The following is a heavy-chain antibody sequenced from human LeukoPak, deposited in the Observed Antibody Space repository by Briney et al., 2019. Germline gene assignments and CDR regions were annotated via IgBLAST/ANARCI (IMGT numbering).Heavy chain of an antibody. CDR1: GGSVSDYY. CDR3: AREFRGVDY. V-gene: IGHV4-59*02. CDR2: IYYSGST. D-gene: IGHD5-24*01. J-gene: IGHJ4*02. Sequence: PSETLSLTCTISGGSVSDYYWSWIRQPPGKGLEWIGYIYYSGSTNYNPSLKSRVTISVDTSKNQFSLKLSSVTAADTAVYYCAREFRGVDYWGQGTLVTVSS.